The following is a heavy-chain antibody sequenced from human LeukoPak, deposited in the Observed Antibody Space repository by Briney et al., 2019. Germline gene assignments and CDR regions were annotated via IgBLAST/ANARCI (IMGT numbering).Heavy chain of an antibody. CDR2: IKQDGSEK. Sequence: QPGGSLRLSCAASGFTFSNYEMNWVRQAPGKGLEWVASIKQDGSEKYYVDSVKGRFTISRDNAKNSLYLQMNSLRAEDTAVYYCARDIGYPPEDAFDIWGQGTMVTVSS. V-gene: IGHV3-7*01. J-gene: IGHJ3*02. CDR1: GFTFSNYE. D-gene: IGHD1-1*01. CDR3: ARDIGYPPEDAFDI.